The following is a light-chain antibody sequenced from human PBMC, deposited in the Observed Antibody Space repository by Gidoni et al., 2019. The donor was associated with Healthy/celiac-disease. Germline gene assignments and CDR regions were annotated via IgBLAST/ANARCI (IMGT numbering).Light chain of an antibody. CDR1: ALPKKY. CDR3: YSTDSSGNHRGRV. CDR2: EDS. V-gene: IGLV3-10*01. Sequence: SYELTQPPSVSVSPGQTARITCSGDALPKKYPYWYQHKSGQAPVLVIYEDSKRPSGIPERFSGSSSGTMATLTISGAQVEDEADYYCYSTDSSGNHRGRVFGGGTKLTVL. J-gene: IGLJ2*01.